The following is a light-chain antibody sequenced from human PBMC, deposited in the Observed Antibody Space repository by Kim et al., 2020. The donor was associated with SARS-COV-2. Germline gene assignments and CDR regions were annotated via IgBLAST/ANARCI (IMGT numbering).Light chain of an antibody. CDR2: GKN. CDR3: KSRGTSGNVV. V-gene: IGLV3-19*01. Sequence: SSELTQDPAVSVALGQTVRITCRGDSLRSYYATWYQQKPGQALLVIYGKNNRPSGIPDRFSGSSSGNTASLTITGAQAEDEADYYCKSRGTSGNVVFGGGTKLTVL. CDR1: SLRSYY. J-gene: IGLJ2*01.